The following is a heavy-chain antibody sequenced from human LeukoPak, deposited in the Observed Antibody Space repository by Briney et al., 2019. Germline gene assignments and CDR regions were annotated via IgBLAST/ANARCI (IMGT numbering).Heavy chain of an antibody. CDR1: GYSFTNYA. CDR2: INTNTRNP. J-gene: IGHJ3*02. CDR3: ATPPRGHKRLHSPGRGPRRAGVLLDWLVVTDYYDSSGHRSEGSGAFDI. Sequence: ASVKLSCNASGYSFTNYAMNWVRQAPGQGLEWMGWINTNTRNPTYAQGFTGRFVFSLDTSVNTAYLQISSLKAEDTAVYYCATPPRGHKRLHSPGRGPRRAGVLLDWLVVTDYYDSSGHRSEGSGAFDIWGQGTMVTVSS. D-gene: IGHD3-22*01. V-gene: IGHV7-4-1*02.